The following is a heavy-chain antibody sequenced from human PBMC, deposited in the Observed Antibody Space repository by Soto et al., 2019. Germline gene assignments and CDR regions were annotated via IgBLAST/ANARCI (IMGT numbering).Heavy chain of an antibody. CDR2: MNPNSGNT. V-gene: IGHV1-8*01. CDR3: AGPWNKQ. J-gene: IGHJ4*02. D-gene: IGHD1-1*01. Sequence: ASVKVSCKASGYTFTSYDINWMRQATGQGLEWMGWMNPNSGNTGYAQKFQGRVTMTRDTSISTAYMELSSLRDEDTAVYYCAGPWNKQWGQGTPVTVSS. CDR1: GYTFTSYD.